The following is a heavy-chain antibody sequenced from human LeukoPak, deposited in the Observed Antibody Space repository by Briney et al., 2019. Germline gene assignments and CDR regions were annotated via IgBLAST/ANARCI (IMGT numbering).Heavy chain of an antibody. V-gene: IGHV4-59*01. Sequence: SETLSRTCTVSGGSISSYYWSWLRQPPGKGLEGFVHIYYSGSTNYNPSLKSRVSISVDTSKNQFSLKVSSVTAADTAVYYCARGRPAFTSSWYSALIDYWGQGTLVTVSS. CDR2: IYYSGST. CDR3: ARGRPAFTSSWYSALIDY. J-gene: IGHJ4*02. D-gene: IGHD6-13*01. CDR1: GGSISSYY.